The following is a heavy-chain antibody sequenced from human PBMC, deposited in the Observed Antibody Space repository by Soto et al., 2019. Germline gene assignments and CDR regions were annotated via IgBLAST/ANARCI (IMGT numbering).Heavy chain of an antibody. Sequence: EVQLVETGGGLIQPGGSLRLSCAASGFTVSNKYINWVRQSPGKGLEWVSVIYSNGNTYYADSVKGRFTISRDNSKNTLYLQMDNLRADDTAVYYCARDWTNYDNHRGAFDIWGQGTMVTVSS. CDR3: ARDWTNYDNHRGAFDI. V-gene: IGHV3-53*02. CDR2: IYSNGNT. D-gene: IGHD3-9*01. CDR1: GFTVSNKY. J-gene: IGHJ3*02.